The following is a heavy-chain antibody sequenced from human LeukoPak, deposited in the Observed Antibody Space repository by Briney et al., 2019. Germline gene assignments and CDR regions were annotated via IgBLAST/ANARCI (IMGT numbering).Heavy chain of an antibody. CDR3: ARDWDSRNDYFDP. V-gene: IGHV1-18*01. D-gene: IGHD1-1*01. J-gene: IGHJ4*02. Sequence: ASVTVSCKSSGYTFTSYGISWVRQAPGQGLELMGWTSAHNDDTNYAETLQGRLTMTTDISTSTAYMALTSLRSDDTAVYSCARDWDSRNDYFDPWGPGTLVIVSS. CDR2: TSAHNDDT. CDR1: GYTFTSYG.